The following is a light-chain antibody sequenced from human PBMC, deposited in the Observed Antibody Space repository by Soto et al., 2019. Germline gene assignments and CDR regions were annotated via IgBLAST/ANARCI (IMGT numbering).Light chain of an antibody. CDR1: SSDVGGHDY. V-gene: IGLV2-14*01. Sequence: QSALTQSASVSGSPGQSITISCTGTSSDVGGHDYVSWYQQHPGKAPTLMIYHVTNRPSGVSSRFSGSKSGNTAFLIISGLQAEDEADYYCSSYTCSSTFVFGTGTKVTVL. CDR3: SSYTCSSTFV. CDR2: HVT. J-gene: IGLJ1*01.